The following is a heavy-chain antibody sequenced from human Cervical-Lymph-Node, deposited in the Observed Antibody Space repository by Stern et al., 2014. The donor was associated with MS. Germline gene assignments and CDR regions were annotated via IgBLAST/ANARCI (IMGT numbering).Heavy chain of an antibody. CDR1: GGSVSSTNW. CDR2: IYHSGAS. CDR3: ARERQQYCNSEGCSYWYFDL. V-gene: IGHV4-4*02. Sequence: QVQLQESGPGLVKPSGTLSLTCAVSGGSVSSTNWWSWVRQSPGKGLEWIGDIYHSGASNSRPSLRSRVSISLDNPKNHLSLHLTSVTAADTAVYYCARERQQYCNSEGCSYWYFDLWGRGTLVTVSS. D-gene: IGHD2/OR15-2a*01. J-gene: IGHJ2*01.